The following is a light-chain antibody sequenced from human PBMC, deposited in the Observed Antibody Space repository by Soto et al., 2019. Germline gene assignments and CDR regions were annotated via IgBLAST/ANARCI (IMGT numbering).Light chain of an antibody. CDR2: GAS. CDR3: QQYGTSRT. Sequence: EFVLTQSPGTLSLSPGERATLSCRASQSVSGSYLAWYQQKPGQAPRLLIYGASSRATGIPDRFSGSGSETDFTLTINIQETEDFAVYYCQQYGTSRTFGQGTKVEIK. CDR1: QSVSGSY. V-gene: IGKV3-20*01. J-gene: IGKJ1*01.